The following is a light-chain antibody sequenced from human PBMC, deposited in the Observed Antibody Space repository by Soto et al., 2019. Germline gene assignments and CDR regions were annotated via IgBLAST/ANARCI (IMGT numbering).Light chain of an antibody. Sequence: DIQMTQSPSTLSASVGDRVTITCRASQSISTWLAWYQQKPGKAPKLLIYKASSLEGGVPSRFSGSGSGTEFNITVSSLQPDDFATYYCQQYNIYPLTFGGGPTVEIK. CDR2: KAS. V-gene: IGKV1-5*03. CDR1: QSISTW. CDR3: QQYNIYPLT. J-gene: IGKJ4*01.